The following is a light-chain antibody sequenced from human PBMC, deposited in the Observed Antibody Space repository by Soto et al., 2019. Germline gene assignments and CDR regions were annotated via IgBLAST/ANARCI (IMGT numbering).Light chain of an antibody. Sequence: ENVMTQSPATLSVHPEGRATLSCRASQSISDTLAWYQHKPGQAPRLLIYGASARATGFPARFSGSGSGTDFTLTISRLEPEDFAVYYCQEHGSSPRTFGQGTMVDVK. J-gene: IGKJ1*01. CDR2: GAS. CDR1: QSISDT. CDR3: QEHGSSPRT. V-gene: IGKV3-20*01.